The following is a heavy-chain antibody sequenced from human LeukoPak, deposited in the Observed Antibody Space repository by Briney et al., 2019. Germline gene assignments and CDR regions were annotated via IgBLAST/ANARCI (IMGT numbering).Heavy chain of an antibody. D-gene: IGHD2-8*01. CDR3: ARQGYCTNGVCYSWFDP. J-gene: IGHJ5*02. V-gene: IGHV1-69*13. CDR2: IIPIFGTA. CDR1: GGTFSSYT. Sequence: SVKLSCKASGGTFSSYTISWVRQAPGQGLEWMRGIIPIFGTASYAQKFQGRVTITADESTSTAYMELSSLRSEDTAVYYCARQGYCTNGVCYSWFDPWGQGTLVTVSS.